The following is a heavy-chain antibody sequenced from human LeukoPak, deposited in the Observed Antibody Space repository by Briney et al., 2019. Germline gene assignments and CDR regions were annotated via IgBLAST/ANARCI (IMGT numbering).Heavy chain of an antibody. CDR3: AKLRRRGYYDSSGYSLGHYFDY. D-gene: IGHD3-22*01. Sequence: PGGSLRLSCAASGFTFSSYAMSWVRQAPGKGLGWVSAISGSGGSTYYADSVKGRFTISRDNSKNTLYLQMNSLRAEDTAVYYCAKLRRRGYYDSSGYSLGHYFDYWGQGTLVTVSS. V-gene: IGHV3-23*01. CDR1: GFTFSSYA. CDR2: ISGSGGST. J-gene: IGHJ4*02.